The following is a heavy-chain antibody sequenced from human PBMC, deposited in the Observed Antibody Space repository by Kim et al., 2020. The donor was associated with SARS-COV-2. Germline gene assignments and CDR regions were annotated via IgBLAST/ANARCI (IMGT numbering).Heavy chain of an antibody. Sequence: YADSVKGRFTISRDNSKNTLYLQMNSLRAEDTAVYYCAREAYGSGSYLDYWGQGTLVTVSS. V-gene: IGHV3-33*01. J-gene: IGHJ4*02. D-gene: IGHD3-10*01. CDR3: AREAYGSGSYLDY.